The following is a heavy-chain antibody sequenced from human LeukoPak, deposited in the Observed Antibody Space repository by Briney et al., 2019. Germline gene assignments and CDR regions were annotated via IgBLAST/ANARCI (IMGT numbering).Heavy chain of an antibody. CDR2: ISSSSSYI. CDR3: AREHWERDYGDTNDY. J-gene: IGHJ4*02. CDR1: GFTFSSYS. V-gene: IGHV3-21*01. Sequence: GGSLRLSCAASGFTFSSYSMNWVRQAPGKGLEWVSSISSSSSYIYYADSVKGRFTISRDNAKNSLYLQMNSLGAEDTAVYYCAREHWERDYGDTNDYWGQGTLVTVSS. D-gene: IGHD4-17*01.